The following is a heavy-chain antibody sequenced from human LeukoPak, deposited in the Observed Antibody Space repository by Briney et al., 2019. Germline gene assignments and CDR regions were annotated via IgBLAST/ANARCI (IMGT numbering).Heavy chain of an antibody. CDR1: GFTFSSYW. J-gene: IGHJ3*02. Sequence: GGSLRLSCAASGFTFSSYWMSWVRQAPGKELEWVATIKQDGSQKEYVDSVKGRFTISRDNAKKSLYLQMNSLRAEDTAVYYCARDPTVTNFHDAFDIWGQGTMVTVSS. CDR2: IKQDGSQK. CDR3: ARDPTVTNFHDAFDI. V-gene: IGHV3-7*05. D-gene: IGHD4-17*01.